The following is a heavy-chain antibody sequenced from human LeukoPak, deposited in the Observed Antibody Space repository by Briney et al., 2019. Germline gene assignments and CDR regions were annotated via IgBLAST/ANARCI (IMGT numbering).Heavy chain of an antibody. CDR1: GYSISSGFH. CDR3: ARSAYSGTYPVLDF. CDR2: IFHTGTT. Sequence: PSETLSLTCAVSGYSISSGFHWAWIRQPPGKGLEWVGTIFHTGTTFYNSSLESRVTISVNTSKNDFSLNLSSVTAADTAVYLCARSAYSGTYPVLDFWGQGILVTVSS. J-gene: IGHJ4*02. V-gene: IGHV4-38-2*01. D-gene: IGHD1-26*01.